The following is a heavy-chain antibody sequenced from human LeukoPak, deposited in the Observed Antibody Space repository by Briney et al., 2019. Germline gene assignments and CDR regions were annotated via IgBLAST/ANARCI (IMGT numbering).Heavy chain of an antibody. V-gene: IGHV3-48*03. J-gene: IGHJ3*02. CDR2: ISSSGSTI. CDR1: GFTFSSYE. CDR3: ARDLLTPGAFDI. D-gene: IGHD1-14*01. Sequence: GGSLRLSCAASGFTFSSYEMNWVRQAPGKGLEWVSYISSSGSTICYADSVKGRFTISRDNAKNSLYLQMNSLRAEDTAVYYCARDLLTPGAFDIWGQGTMVTVSS.